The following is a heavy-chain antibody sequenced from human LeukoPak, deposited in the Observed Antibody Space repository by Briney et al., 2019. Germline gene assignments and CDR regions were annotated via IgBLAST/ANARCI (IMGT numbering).Heavy chain of an antibody. CDR2: ISYDGSNK. CDR3: ARGGTAMVFPWDY. V-gene: IGHV3-30-3*01. Sequence: GGSLRLSCAASGFTFSSYAMHWVRQAPGKGLEWVAVISYDGSNKYYADSVKGRFTISRDNSKNTLYLQMNSLRAEDTAVYYCARGGTAMVFPWDYWGQGTLVTVSS. CDR1: GFTFSSYA. D-gene: IGHD5-18*01. J-gene: IGHJ4*02.